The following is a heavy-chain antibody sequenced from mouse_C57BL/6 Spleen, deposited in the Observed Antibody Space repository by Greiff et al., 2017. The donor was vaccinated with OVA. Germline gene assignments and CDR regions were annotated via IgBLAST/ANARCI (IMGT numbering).Heavy chain of an antibody. V-gene: IGHV1-55*01. CDR3: ARRDYGSSLDY. Sequence: QVQLQQPGAELVKPGASVKMSCKASGYTFTSYWITWVKQRPGQGLEWIGDIYPGSGSTSYNEKFKSKATLTVDTSSSTAYMQLSSLTSEDSAVYYCARRDYGSSLDYWGQGTTLTVSS. CDR2: IYPGSGST. J-gene: IGHJ2*01. D-gene: IGHD1-1*01. CDR1: GYTFTSYW.